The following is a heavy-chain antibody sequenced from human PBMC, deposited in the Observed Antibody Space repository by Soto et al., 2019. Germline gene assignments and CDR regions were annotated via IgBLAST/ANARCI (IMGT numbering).Heavy chain of an antibody. CDR3: ARGMYKSGWNLDL. CDR1: GGSVSSASYC. CDR2: ILHSGSS. Sequence: SETLSLTCPVAGGSVSSASYCWRWVRQPPGGGLEWIAYILHSGSSMYNPSLKSRVTISLSTSKTQFSLRLTSVTAADTAVYYCARGMYKSGWNLDLWGQGIVVTVSS. J-gene: IGHJ5*02. V-gene: IGHV4-61*01. D-gene: IGHD6-19*01.